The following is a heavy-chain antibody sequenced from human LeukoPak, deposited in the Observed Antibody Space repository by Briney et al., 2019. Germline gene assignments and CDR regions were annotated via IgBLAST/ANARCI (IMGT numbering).Heavy chain of an antibody. V-gene: IGHV3-23*01. CDR3: AKARCRKFGDFGY. CDR1: GLTFSSYA. Sequence: GGSLRLSCAASGLTFSSYAMRWLRQAPGKGLEWVSAICGSGGSTYYADSVKGRFPISRDNSKNTLYLQMTGLRAEDTAVYYCAKARCRKFGDFGYWGQGTLVTVSS. D-gene: IGHD3-10*01. J-gene: IGHJ4*02. CDR2: ICGSGGST.